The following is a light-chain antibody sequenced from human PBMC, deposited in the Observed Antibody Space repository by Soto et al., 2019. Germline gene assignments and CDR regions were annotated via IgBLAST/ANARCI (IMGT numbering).Light chain of an antibody. CDR3: QQYSTYPWT. J-gene: IGKJ1*01. V-gene: IGKV1-5*03. Sequence: DIQMTQSPSTLSASVGDRVTITCRASQTISTLLAWYQQRPGKAPNLLIYKASSLEGGVPSRFSGSGSGTEFTLTISSLQPDDFATYFCQQYSTYPWTFGQGTKVEVK. CDR2: KAS. CDR1: QTISTL.